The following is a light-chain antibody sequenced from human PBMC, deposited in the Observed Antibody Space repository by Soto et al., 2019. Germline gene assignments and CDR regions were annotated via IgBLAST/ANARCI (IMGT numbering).Light chain of an antibody. Sequence: IRSTQSPSSLSASLGDRVTFTCRTSQNINNYLNWYQQRPGKAPKLLIYSASTVQSGVPLRFSGSVSGTNFSLTINSLQPEDFATYYCEQTYRTPVTFGQGTRLEIK. CDR3: EQTYRTPVT. V-gene: IGKV1-39*01. CDR1: QNINNY. J-gene: IGKJ5*01. CDR2: SAS.